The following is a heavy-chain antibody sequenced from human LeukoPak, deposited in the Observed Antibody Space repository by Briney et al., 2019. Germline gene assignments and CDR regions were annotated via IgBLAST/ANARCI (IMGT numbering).Heavy chain of an antibody. CDR3: ARRDCSGGSCYSNFDY. D-gene: IGHD2-15*01. V-gene: IGHV5-51*01. CDR2: IYPGDSDT. Sequence: GESLKISCKTSGYSFTSYWIHWVRQMPGKGLEWMGIIYPGDSDTRYSPSFQGQVTISADKSISTAYLQWSSLKASDTAMYYCARRDCSGGSCYSNFDYWGQGTLVTVSS. CDR1: GYSFTSYW. J-gene: IGHJ4*02.